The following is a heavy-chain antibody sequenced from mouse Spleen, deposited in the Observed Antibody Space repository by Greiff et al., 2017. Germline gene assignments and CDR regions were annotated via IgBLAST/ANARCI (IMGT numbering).Heavy chain of an antibody. CDR2: ILPGSGST. CDR3: ARTRSTMITRDYFDY. Sequence: VQVVESGAELMKPGASVKLSCKATGYTFTGYWIEWVKQRPGHGLEWIGEILPGSGSTNYNEKFKGKATFTADTSSNTAYMQLSSLTTEDSAIYYCARTRSTMITRDYFDYWGQGTTLTVSS. CDR1: GYTFTGYW. J-gene: IGHJ2*01. V-gene: IGHV1-9*01. D-gene: IGHD2-4*01.